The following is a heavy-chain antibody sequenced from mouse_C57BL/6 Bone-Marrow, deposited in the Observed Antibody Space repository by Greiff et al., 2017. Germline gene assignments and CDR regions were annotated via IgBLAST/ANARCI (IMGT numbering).Heavy chain of an antibody. V-gene: IGHV1-54*01. D-gene: IGHD1-1*01. CDR2: INPGSGGT. CDR3: ARSGYYGSRAWFAY. Sequence: VQLQQSGAELVRPGTSVKVSCKASGYAFTNYLIEWVKQRPGQGLEWIGVINPGSGGTNYNEKFKGKATLTAAKSSSNAYMQLSSLTSEDSAVYFCARSGYYGSRAWFAYWGQGTLVTVSA. J-gene: IGHJ3*01. CDR1: GYAFTNYL.